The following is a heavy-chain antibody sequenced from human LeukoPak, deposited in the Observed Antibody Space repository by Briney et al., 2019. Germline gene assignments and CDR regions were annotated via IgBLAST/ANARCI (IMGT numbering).Heavy chain of an antibody. Sequence: GGSLRLSCAASGLTFSSYSMNWVRQAPGKGLEWVSSISSSSSYIYYADSVKGRFTISRDNAKNSLYLQMNSLRAEDTAVYYCARAGWLELPYAFDTWGQGTMVTVSS. CDR1: GLTFSSYS. CDR3: ARAGWLELPYAFDT. CDR2: ISSSSSYI. D-gene: IGHD1-7*01. J-gene: IGHJ3*02. V-gene: IGHV3-21*01.